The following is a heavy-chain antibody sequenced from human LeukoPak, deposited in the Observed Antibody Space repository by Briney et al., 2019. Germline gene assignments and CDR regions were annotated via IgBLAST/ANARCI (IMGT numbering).Heavy chain of an antibody. Sequence: GGSLRLSCAASGFTFSSYAMSWVRQAPAKGLEWVSLISGSGGSTYYADSVKGRFTISRDNSKNTLYLQMNSLRAEDTAVYYCAKGSGYNYANFDYWGQGTLVTVSS. CDR2: ISGSGGST. J-gene: IGHJ4*02. CDR3: AKGSGYNYANFDY. V-gene: IGHV3-23*01. CDR1: GFTFSSYA. D-gene: IGHD5-18*01.